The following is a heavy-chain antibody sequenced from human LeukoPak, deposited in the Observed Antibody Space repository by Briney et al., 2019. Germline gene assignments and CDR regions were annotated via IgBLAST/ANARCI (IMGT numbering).Heavy chain of an antibody. CDR1: GYTFTSFG. Sequence: GASVNVSCKASGYTFTSFGINWVRQAPGQGLAWMGWISAYNGDTNYAQKLQGRVTMTTDTSTSTAYMELSSLRSEDTAVYYCARAPSGYDPSQDYYYYMDVWGKGTTVTVSS. D-gene: IGHD5-12*01. J-gene: IGHJ6*03. CDR3: ARAPSGYDPSQDYYYYMDV. CDR2: ISAYNGDT. V-gene: IGHV1-18*01.